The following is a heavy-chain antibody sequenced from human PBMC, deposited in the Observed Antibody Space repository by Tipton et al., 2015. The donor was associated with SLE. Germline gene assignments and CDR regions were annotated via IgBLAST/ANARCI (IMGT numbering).Heavy chain of an antibody. CDR1: GFTFSNYG. J-gene: IGHJ6*02. D-gene: IGHD1-26*01. CDR2: IWYDGSKK. V-gene: IGHV3-33*01. Sequence: SLRLSCAASGFTFSNYGMHWVRQAPGKGLEWVAVIWYDGSKKYYADSVKGRFTISRDNSKNTLYLQMNSLRAEDTAVYYCAGELLPYDYGMDVWGQGTTGTVSS. CDR3: AGELLPYDYGMDV.